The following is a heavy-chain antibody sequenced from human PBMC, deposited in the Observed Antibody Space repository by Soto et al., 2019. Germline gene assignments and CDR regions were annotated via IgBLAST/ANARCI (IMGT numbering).Heavy chain of an antibody. CDR1: GFTFNNYA. J-gene: IGHJ6*02. Sequence: GGSLRLSCAASGFTFNNYAMNWVRQAPGKGLEWVATISANGGSTYYADSVKGRFTISRDNSKNTLYLQMNSLRVEDTAVYYCARDRVVVVPAASLLYHYGMDGWGPGTTVTLSS. V-gene: IGHV3-23*01. CDR2: ISANGGST. CDR3: ARDRVVVVPAASLLYHYGMDG. D-gene: IGHD2-2*01.